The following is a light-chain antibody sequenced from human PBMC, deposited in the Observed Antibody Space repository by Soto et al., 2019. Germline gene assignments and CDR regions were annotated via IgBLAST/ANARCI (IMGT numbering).Light chain of an antibody. Sequence: QSALTQPPSASGSPGQSATISCTGTSSDVGGYNCVSWYQQHPGKAPQLMIYEVTKRPSGVPDRFSGSKSGNTASLTVSGLQAEDEADYYCSSYAGSNTVLFGGGTKLTVL. CDR2: EVT. CDR1: SSDVGGYNC. J-gene: IGLJ2*01. CDR3: SSYAGSNTVL. V-gene: IGLV2-8*01.